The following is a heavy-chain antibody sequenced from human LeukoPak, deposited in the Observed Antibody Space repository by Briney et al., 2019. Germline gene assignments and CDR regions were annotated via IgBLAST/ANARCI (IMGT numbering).Heavy chain of an antibody. V-gene: IGHV3-64D*06. Sequence: GGSLRHSCSASGFTFSSYAMHWVRQAPGKGLEYVSAISSNGGSTYYADSVKGRFTISRDNSKNTLYLQMSSLRAEDTAVYYCVKDQAAAGSYGEFDYWGQGTLVTVSS. J-gene: IGHJ4*02. CDR2: ISSNGGST. CDR3: VKDQAAAGSYGEFDY. CDR1: GFTFSSYA. D-gene: IGHD6-13*01.